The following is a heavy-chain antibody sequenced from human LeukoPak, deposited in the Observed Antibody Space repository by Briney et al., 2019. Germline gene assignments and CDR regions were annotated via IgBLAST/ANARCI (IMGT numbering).Heavy chain of an antibody. D-gene: IGHD3-16*01. V-gene: IGHV4-30-4*07. CDR3: ARSFRVAPFDY. CDR1: GGSISSGGYS. J-gene: IGHJ4*02. CDR2: IYYSGST. Sequence: PSETLSLTCAVSGGSISSGGYSWSWIRRPPGKGLEWIGYIYYSGSTYYNPSLKSRVTISVDTSKNQFSLKLSSVTAADTAVYYCARSFRVAPFDYWGQGTLVTVSS.